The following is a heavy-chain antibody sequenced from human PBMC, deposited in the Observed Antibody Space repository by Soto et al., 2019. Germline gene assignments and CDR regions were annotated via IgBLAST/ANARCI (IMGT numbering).Heavy chain of an antibody. V-gene: IGHV3-21*01. Sequence: EVQLVESGGGLVKPGGSLRLSCAASGFTFSSYGMNWVRQAPGKGLEWVSFISSSSSYIYYADSAKGRFTISRDNAKNSLYLRMNSLRAEDTAVYYCARERSSGWYVEGYWGQGTLVTVTS. CDR1: GFTFSSYG. CDR3: ARERSSGWYVEGY. J-gene: IGHJ4*02. CDR2: ISSSSSYI. D-gene: IGHD6-19*01.